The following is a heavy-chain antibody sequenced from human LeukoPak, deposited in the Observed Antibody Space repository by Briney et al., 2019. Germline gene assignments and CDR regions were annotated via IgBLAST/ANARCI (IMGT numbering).Heavy chain of an antibody. J-gene: IGHJ4*02. V-gene: IGHV3-9*03. CDR1: GFTFDDYA. D-gene: IGHD2-15*01. CDR2: ISWNSGSR. CDR3: VKDVSLGFCSGGSCSAHFDS. Sequence: GGSLRLSCAASGFTFDDYAMHWVRQGPGKGLESVSGISWNSGSRVYVDSVRGRFTISRDNAKKSLYLQMDSLRPEDMALYYCVKDVSLGFCSGGSCSAHFDSWGQGTLVTVSS.